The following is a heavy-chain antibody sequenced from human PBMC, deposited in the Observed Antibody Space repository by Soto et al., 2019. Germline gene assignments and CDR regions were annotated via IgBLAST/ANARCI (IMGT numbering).Heavy chain of an antibody. CDR2: IWFDGSKK. D-gene: IGHD2-2*01. Sequence: QMQLVESGGGVVQPGRSLRLSCAASGFTFRSYGIHWVRQAPGKGLEWVALIWFDGSKKYYVDSVKGRFAVSRDNSKNTLDLKMNSLRDEDTAVYYCARDRLVPYGYGMDVWGQGPTVTVSS. CDR1: GFTFRSYG. CDR3: ARDRLVPYGYGMDV. V-gene: IGHV3-33*01. J-gene: IGHJ6*02.